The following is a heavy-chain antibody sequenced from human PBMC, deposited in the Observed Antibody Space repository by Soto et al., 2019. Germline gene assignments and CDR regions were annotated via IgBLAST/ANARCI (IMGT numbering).Heavy chain of an antibody. CDR1: GFSLSTSGMR. Sequence: SGPTLVNPTQTLTLTCTFSGFSLSTSGMRVSWIRQPPGKALEWLARIDWDDDKFYSTSLETRLTISKDTSKNQVVLTMTNMDPVDTATYYCARTTAPNQAFDYWGQGTLVTVSS. CDR2: IDWDDDK. V-gene: IGHV2-70*04. D-gene: IGHD2-2*01. CDR3: ARTTAPNQAFDY. J-gene: IGHJ4*02.